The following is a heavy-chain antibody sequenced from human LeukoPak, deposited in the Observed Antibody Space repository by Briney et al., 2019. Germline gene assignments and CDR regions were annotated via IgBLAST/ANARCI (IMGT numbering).Heavy chain of an antibody. CDR2: ISNDGGGT. CDR3: AKGSSGYFADL. D-gene: IGHD3-22*01. CDR1: GFIFNNYG. Sequence: GGSLRLSCAASGFIFNNYGLIWVRQAPGKGLEWVSAISNDGGGTQYADFVKGRFTISRDNPKHTLFLQMNSLRAEDTALYYCAKGSSGYFADLWGQGTLVTVSS. J-gene: IGHJ5*02. V-gene: IGHV3-23*01.